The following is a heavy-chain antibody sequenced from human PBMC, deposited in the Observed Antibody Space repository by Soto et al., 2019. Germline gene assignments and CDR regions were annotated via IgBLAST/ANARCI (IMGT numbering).Heavy chain of an antibody. CDR3: AKDKGDCSGGSCYWNAFDI. V-gene: IGHV3-9*01. CDR1: GFTFDDYA. D-gene: IGHD2-15*01. J-gene: IGHJ3*02. CDR2: ISWNSGSI. Sequence: EVQLVESGGGLVQPGRSLRLSCAASGFTFDDYAMHWVRQAPGKGLEWVSGISWNSGSIGYADSVKGRFTISRDNAKNSLYLQMNRLRAEDTALYYCAKDKGDCSGGSCYWNAFDIWGQGTMVTVSS.